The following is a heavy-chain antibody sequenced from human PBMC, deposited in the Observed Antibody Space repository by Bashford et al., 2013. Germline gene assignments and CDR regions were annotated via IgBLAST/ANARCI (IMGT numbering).Heavy chain of an antibody. Sequence: SETLSLTCTVSGGSISSYYWSWIRQPPGKGLEWIGYIYYSGSTNYNPSLKSRVTISVDTSKNQFSLKLSSVTAADTAVYYCAKSYTVTTPGWFDPWGQGTLVTVSS. V-gene: IGHV4-59*08. D-gene: IGHD4-17*01. CDR2: IYYSGST. CDR3: AKSYTVTTPGWFDP. J-gene: IGHJ5*02. CDR1: GGSISSYY.